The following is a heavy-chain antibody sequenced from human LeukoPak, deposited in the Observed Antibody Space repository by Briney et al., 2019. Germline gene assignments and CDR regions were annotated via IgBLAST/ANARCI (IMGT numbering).Heavy chain of an antibody. V-gene: IGHV1-46*01. CDR2: INPSGGST. CDR3: AVSGSYGAYFDY. J-gene: IGHJ4*02. CDR1: GYTFTGYY. D-gene: IGHD1-26*01. Sequence: ASVKVSCKASGYTFTGYYMHWVRQAPGQGLEWMGIINPSGGSTSYAQKFQGRVTMTRDTSTSTVYMELSSLRSEDTAVYYCAVSGSYGAYFDYWGQGTLVTVSS.